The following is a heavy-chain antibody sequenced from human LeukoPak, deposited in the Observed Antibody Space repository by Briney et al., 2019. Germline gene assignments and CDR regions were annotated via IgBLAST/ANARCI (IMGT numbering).Heavy chain of an antibody. Sequence: GGSLRLSCAASGFTFSSYAMHWVRQAPGKGLEWVAVISYDGSNKYYADSVKGRFTISRDNSKNTAYLQMNSLRTEDTAVYYCSSAVDSRDCSDGSCYRSDYWGQGTLVTVSS. CDR3: SSAVDSRDCSDGSCYRSDY. D-gene: IGHD2-15*01. V-gene: IGHV3-30*04. J-gene: IGHJ4*02. CDR2: ISYDGSNK. CDR1: GFTFSSYA.